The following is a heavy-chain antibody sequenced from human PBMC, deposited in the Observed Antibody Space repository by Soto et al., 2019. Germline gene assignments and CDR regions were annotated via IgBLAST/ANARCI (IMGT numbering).Heavy chain of an antibody. CDR1: GGSISSYY. D-gene: IGHD2-2*01. J-gene: IGHJ4*02. Sequence: QVQLQESGPRLVKPSETLSLTCLVSGGSISSYYWSWIRQPPGKGLEWIGYIYYSGSTNYNPSLKSRVTISVDTSKNQFSLKLSSVTAADTAVYYCARAVLPATAPFDYWGQGTLVTVSS. CDR2: IYYSGST. CDR3: ARAVLPATAPFDY. V-gene: IGHV4-59*01.